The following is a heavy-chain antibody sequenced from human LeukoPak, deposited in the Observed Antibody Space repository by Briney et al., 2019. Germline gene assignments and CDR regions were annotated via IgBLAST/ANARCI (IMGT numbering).Heavy chain of an antibody. D-gene: IGHD3-22*01. CDR1: GYTFTGYY. V-gene: IGHV1-2*02. CDR2: INPNSGGT. CDR3: ARGGDSSSYYPLGY. J-gene: IGHJ4*02. Sequence: ASVKVSCKASGYTFTGYYMHWVRQAPGQGLEWMGWINPNSGGTKYAQKFQGRATMTRDTSISTAYMELSRLRSDDTAVYYCARGGDSSSYYPLGYWGQGTLVTVSS.